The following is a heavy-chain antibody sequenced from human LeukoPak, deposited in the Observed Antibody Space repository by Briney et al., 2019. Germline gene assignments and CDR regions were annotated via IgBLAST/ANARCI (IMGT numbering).Heavy chain of an antibody. J-gene: IGHJ3*02. V-gene: IGHV3-30*18. CDR1: GFTFSSYG. CDR3: AKGSYSGYDFWFNGGFDI. CDR2: ISYDGSNK. D-gene: IGHD5-12*01. Sequence: GRSLRLSCAASGFTFSSYGMHWVRQAPGKGLEWVAVISYDGSNKYYADSVKGRFTISRDNSKNTLYLQMNSLRAEDTAVYYCAKGSYSGYDFWFNGGFDIWGQGTMVTVSS.